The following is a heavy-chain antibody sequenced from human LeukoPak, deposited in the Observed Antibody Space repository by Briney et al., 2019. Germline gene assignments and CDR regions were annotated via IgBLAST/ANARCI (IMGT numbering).Heavy chain of an antibody. J-gene: IGHJ4*02. CDR1: GFTFSSYA. CDR3: AKDRRAHGAYGSSNPH. Sequence: AGSLRLSCAASGFTFSSYAMSWVRQAPGKGLEWVSAIRGSGGSTYYADSVKGRFTISRDNSKNTLYLQMNSLRAEDTAVYYCAKDRRAHGAYGSSNPHWGQGTLVTVSS. V-gene: IGHV3-23*01. D-gene: IGHD6-13*01. CDR2: IRGSGGST.